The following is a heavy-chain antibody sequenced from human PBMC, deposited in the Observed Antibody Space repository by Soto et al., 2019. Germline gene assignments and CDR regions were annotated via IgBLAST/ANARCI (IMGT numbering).Heavy chain of an antibody. Sequence: QVQLVQSGAEVKKPGSSVKVSCKASGGTFSSYAISWVRQAPGQGLAWMGGIIPIFGTANYAQKFQGRVKITADDSTCTAYMEQNSLKSEDTAVYYFARSDMEEIVVEDGIDSWGQGTLVTVSS. CDR3: ARSDMEEIVVEDGIDS. D-gene: IGHD3-22*01. V-gene: IGHV1-69*01. CDR1: GGTFSSYA. J-gene: IGHJ4*02. CDR2: IIPIFGTA.